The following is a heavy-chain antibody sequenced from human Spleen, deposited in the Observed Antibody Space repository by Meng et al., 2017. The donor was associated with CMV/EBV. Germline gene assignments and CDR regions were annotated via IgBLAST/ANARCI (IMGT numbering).Heavy chain of an antibody. Sequence: AASGLTFRASYISWIRQAPGKGLEWISYISSSGSTIYYADSVKGRFTVSRDNAKKLLYLQMNSLRAEDTAVYYCARGRYYGSGTYYYWGQGTLVTVSS. J-gene: IGHJ4*02. CDR1: GLTFRASY. V-gene: IGHV3-11*01. CDR2: ISSSGSTI. CDR3: ARGRYYGSGTYYY. D-gene: IGHD3-10*01.